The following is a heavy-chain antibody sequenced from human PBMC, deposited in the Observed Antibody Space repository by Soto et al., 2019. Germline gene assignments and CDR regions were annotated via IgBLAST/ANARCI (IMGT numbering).Heavy chain of an antibody. V-gene: IGHV4-30-2*01. J-gene: IGHJ4*02. CDR3: ARENRVGTYYFDY. CDR1: GGSFSTAGYS. D-gene: IGHD7-27*01. Sequence: TLSLTTAVSGGSFSTAGYSWSWVRQPPGKGLEWIGYIFHTGSTYYNPSLRSRVSISIDRSKNQFSLNLSSVTAADTAFYYCARENRVGTYYFDYWGQGTLVTVSS. CDR2: IFHTGST.